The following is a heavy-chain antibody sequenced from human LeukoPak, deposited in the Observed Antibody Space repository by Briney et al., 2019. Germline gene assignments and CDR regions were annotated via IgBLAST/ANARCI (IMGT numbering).Heavy chain of an antibody. CDR3: ARNLDYHALDF. V-gene: IGHV3-7*01. D-gene: IGHD3/OR15-3a*01. J-gene: IGHJ4*02. CDR1: GLTFSKYW. Sequence: GRSLRLSCPASGLTFSKYWMTWVRQAPGKGPECLADIMKDGSVKDYLDSVEGRFTISRDNTKNSLFLQMNGLRAEDTAVYYCARNLDYHALDFWGQGTPVTVSS. CDR2: IMKDGSVK.